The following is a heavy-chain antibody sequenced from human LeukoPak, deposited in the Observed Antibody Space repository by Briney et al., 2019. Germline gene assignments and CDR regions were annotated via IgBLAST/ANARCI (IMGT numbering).Heavy chain of an antibody. Sequence: GGSLRLSCATSGFTLSDYYMSWIRQAPGKGLEWVSYISSSGSTIYYADSVKGRFTISRDNAKNSLYLQMNSLRAEDTAVYYCARGGGYCSSPSCYSGYYYGMDVWGQGTTVTVSS. V-gene: IGHV3-11*01. CDR1: GFTLSDYY. J-gene: IGHJ6*02. CDR3: ARGGGYCSSPSCYSGYYYGMDV. D-gene: IGHD2-2*01. CDR2: ISSSGSTI.